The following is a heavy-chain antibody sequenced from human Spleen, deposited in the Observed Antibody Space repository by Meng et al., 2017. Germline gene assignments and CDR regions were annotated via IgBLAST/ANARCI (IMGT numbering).Heavy chain of an antibody. CDR2: INGGSGNT. J-gene: IGHJ4*02. D-gene: IGHD3-16*01. CDR1: GYIFTSYT. V-gene: IGHV1-3*01. CDR3: ARALGEYDPLGY. Sequence: QVQVVQAGAEVRKPGASVKVSCKASGYIFTSYTMHWVRQAPGQRLEWMGCINGGSGNTKYSQNFQGRVTITRDTSATTAYMELASLTSEDTGVYYCARALGEYDPLGYWGQGSLVTVSS.